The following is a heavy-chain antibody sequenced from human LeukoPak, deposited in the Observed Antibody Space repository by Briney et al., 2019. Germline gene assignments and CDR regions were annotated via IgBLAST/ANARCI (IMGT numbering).Heavy chain of an antibody. V-gene: IGHV5-51*01. J-gene: IGHJ4*02. Sequence: GESLKISCKGLGYSFTSYWNAWVRQRPGKGLEWMGIIYPGGSETRYDPSFQGQVTISADSSTSTAYLQWSSLRASDTAMYYCARASRDGYNQNFDHWGQGTLVTVSS. CDR1: GYSFTSYW. CDR3: ARASRDGYNQNFDH. D-gene: IGHD5-24*01. CDR2: IYPGGSET.